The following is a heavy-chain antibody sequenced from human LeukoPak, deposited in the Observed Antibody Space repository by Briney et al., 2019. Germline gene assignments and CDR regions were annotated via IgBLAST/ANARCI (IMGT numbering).Heavy chain of an antibody. CDR3: ARLEETGPGAFDI. CDR2: IYPGDSDT. V-gene: IGHV5-51*01. D-gene: IGHD3-10*01. Sequence: GESLKISCKGSGYSFTSYWIGWVRQMPGKGLEWMVIIYPGDSDTRYSPFFQGPVTISADKSLRTAYLQCGSLKASDTATYYCARLEETGPGAFDIWGQGTMVTVSS. J-gene: IGHJ3*02. CDR1: GYSFTSYW.